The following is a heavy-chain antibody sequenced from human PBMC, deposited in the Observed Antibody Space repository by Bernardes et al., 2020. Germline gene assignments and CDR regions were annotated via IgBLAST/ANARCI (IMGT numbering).Heavy chain of an antibody. D-gene: IGHD3-10*01. CDR2: INPSGGST. J-gene: IGHJ3*02. CDR1: GYTFTSYY. V-gene: IGHV1-46*01. Sequence: ASVKVSCKASGYTFTSYYMHWVRQAPGQGLEWMGIINPSGGSTSYAQKFQGRVTMTRDTSTSTVYMELSSLRSEDTAVYYCARDQYYYGSGSYARAFDIWGQGTMVTVSS. CDR3: ARDQYYYGSGSYARAFDI.